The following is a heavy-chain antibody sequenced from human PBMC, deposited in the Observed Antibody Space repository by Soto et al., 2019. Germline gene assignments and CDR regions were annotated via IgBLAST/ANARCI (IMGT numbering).Heavy chain of an antibody. CDR1: GGSISSYY. J-gene: IGHJ3*02. D-gene: IGHD3-10*01. CDR3: ARAGWFGELFSAFDI. V-gene: IGHV4-59*01. Sequence: XGTLSLTFTVSGGSISSYYWSWIRQPAGKGLEWIGYIYYSGSTNYNPSLKSRVTISVDTFKNQFSLKLSSVTAADTAVYYCARAGWFGELFSAFDIWGQGTMVTVSS. CDR2: IYYSGST.